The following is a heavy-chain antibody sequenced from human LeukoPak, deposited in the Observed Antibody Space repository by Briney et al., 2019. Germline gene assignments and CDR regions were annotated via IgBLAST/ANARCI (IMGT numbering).Heavy chain of an antibody. D-gene: IGHD3-16*01. CDR3: ARDLHPEYEGLGADY. J-gene: IGHJ4*02. V-gene: IGHV1-69*05. Sequence: ASVKVSCKASGGTFSSYAISWVRQAPGQGLEWMGRIIPIFGTANYAQKFQGRGTITTDESTSTAYMELSSLRSEDTAVYYCARDLHPEYEGLGADYWGQGTLVTVSS. CDR2: IIPIFGTA. CDR1: GGTFSSYA.